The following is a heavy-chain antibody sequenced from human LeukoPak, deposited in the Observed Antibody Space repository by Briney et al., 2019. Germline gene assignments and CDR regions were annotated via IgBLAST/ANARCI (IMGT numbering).Heavy chain of an antibody. CDR3: AREGYSSEAGY. D-gene: IGHD6-19*01. J-gene: IGHJ4*02. Sequence: SVKVSCKASGGTFSSYAISWVRQAPGQGLEWMGRIIPILGIANYAQKFQGRVTMTTDTSTSTAYMELRSLRSDDTAVYYCAREGYSSEAGYWGQGTLVTVSS. V-gene: IGHV1-69*04. CDR2: IIPILGIA. CDR1: GGTFSSYA.